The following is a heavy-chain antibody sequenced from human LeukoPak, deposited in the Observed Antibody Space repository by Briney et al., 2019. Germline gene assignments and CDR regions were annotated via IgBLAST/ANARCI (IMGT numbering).Heavy chain of an antibody. CDR1: GGSISSYY. CDR2: IYYSGST. V-gene: IGHV4-59*12. J-gene: IGHJ6*03. D-gene: IGHD1-14*01. Sequence: PSETLSLTCTVSGGSISSYYWSWIRQPPGKGLEWIGYIYYSGSTNYNPSLKSRVTISVDTSKNQFSLKLSSVTAADTAVYYCAKDRGTTGLAPPSMDVWGKGTTVTISS. CDR3: AKDRGTTGLAPPSMDV.